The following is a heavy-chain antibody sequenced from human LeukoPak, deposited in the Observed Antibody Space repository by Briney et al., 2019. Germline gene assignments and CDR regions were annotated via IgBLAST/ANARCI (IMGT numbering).Heavy chain of an antibody. D-gene: IGHD6-19*01. CDR2: TSGSGGST. J-gene: IGHJ4*02. Sequence: GGSLRLSCAASGFTFSSYAMSWVRQAPGKGLEWVSATSGSGGSTYYADSVKGRFTISRDNSKNTLYLQMNSLRAEDTAVYYCAKEPSGYSSGWKTDWGQGTLVTVSS. CDR3: AKEPSGYSSGWKTD. V-gene: IGHV3-23*01. CDR1: GFTFSSYA.